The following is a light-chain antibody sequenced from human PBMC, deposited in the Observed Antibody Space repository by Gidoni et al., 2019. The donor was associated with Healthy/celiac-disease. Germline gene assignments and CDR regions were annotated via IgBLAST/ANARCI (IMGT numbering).Light chain of an antibody. V-gene: IGKV3-20*01. CDR3: QQYGSSPPYT. Sequence: LSCRASQSVSSSYLAWYQQKPGQAPRLLIYGASSRATGIPDFTLTISRLEPEDFAVYYCQQYGSSPPYTFGQGTKLEIK. J-gene: IGKJ2*01. CDR2: GAS. CDR1: QSVSSSY.